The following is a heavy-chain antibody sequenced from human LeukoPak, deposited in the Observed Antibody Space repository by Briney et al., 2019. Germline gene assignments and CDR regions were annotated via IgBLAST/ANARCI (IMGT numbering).Heavy chain of an antibody. Sequence: PGGSLRLSCAASGFTFSSYGMHWVRQAPGKGLEWVAFIRYDGSNKYYADSVKGRFTISRDNSKNTLYLQMNSLRAEDTAVYYCAKDGANITMIVVPGWFDPWGQGTLVTVSS. CDR3: AKDGANITMIVVPGWFDP. CDR1: GFTFSSYG. D-gene: IGHD3-22*01. J-gene: IGHJ5*02. V-gene: IGHV3-30*02. CDR2: IRYDGSNK.